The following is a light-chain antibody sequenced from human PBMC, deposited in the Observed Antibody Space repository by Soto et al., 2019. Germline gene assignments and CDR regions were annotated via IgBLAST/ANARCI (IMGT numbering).Light chain of an antibody. V-gene: IGLV2-14*03. Sequence: QSALTQPASVSGSPGQSITISCTGTSSDVGAYNYVSWYQQHPGKVPKLMIYDVSDRPSGVSNRFSGSKSGNTASLTISGVQAADEADYYCSSFTGSNSYVFGTGTKVTVL. CDR1: SSDVGAYNY. J-gene: IGLJ1*01. CDR3: SSFTGSNSYV. CDR2: DVS.